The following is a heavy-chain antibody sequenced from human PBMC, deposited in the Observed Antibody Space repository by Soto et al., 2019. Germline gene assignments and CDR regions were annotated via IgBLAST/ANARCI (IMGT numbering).Heavy chain of an antibody. Sequence: GGSLRLSCAASGFTFSDYYMSWIRQAPGKGLEWVSYISSSGTTIYYADSVKGRFTISRDNAKNSLYLQMNSLRAEDTAVYYCARVERGITIFGVVIPPFDYWGQGTLVTVSS. V-gene: IGHV3-11*01. CDR2: ISSSGTTI. CDR1: GFTFSDYY. CDR3: ARVERGITIFGVVIPPFDY. D-gene: IGHD3-3*01. J-gene: IGHJ4*02.